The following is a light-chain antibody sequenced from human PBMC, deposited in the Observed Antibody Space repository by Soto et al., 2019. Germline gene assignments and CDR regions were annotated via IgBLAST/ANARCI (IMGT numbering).Light chain of an antibody. J-gene: IGKJ5*01. CDR1: QSFSSAY. Sequence: EIVLTQSPGTLSFSPGERASLSCRASQSFSSAYLAWYQQRPGQAPRLLISDASSRATDIPARFSGSGSGTDFTLTISSLEPEDFAVYYCQQRSNWAFGQGTRLEIK. V-gene: IGKV3D-20*02. CDR3: QQRSNWA. CDR2: DAS.